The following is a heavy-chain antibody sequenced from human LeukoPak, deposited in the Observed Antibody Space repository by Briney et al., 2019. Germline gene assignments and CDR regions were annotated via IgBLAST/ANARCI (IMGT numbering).Heavy chain of an antibody. CDR1: GFTFSSYG. CDR3: AKDRDSSSGYFDY. J-gene: IGHJ4*02. Sequence: GGSLRLSCAASGFTFSSYGMHWVRQAPGKGLEWVAFIRYDGSNKYYADSVKGRFTISRDNSKNTLYLQMNSLRAEDTAVYYCAKDRDSSSGYFDYWGQGTLVTVSS. V-gene: IGHV3-30*02. D-gene: IGHD6-13*01. CDR2: IRYDGSNK.